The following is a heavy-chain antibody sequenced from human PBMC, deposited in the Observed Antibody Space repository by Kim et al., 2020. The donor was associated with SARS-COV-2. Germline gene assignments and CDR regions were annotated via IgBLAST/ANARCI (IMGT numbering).Heavy chain of an antibody. J-gene: IGHJ4*02. CDR3: ARYGSSWLRTHYFDY. CDR2: IYHSGST. Sequence: SETLSLTCAVSGGSISSSNWWSWVRQPPGKGLEWIGEIYHSGSTNYNPSLKSRVTISVDKSKNQFSLKLSSVTAADTAVYYCARYGSSWLRTHYFDYWGQGTLVTVSS. D-gene: IGHD6-13*01. V-gene: IGHV4-4*02. CDR1: GGSISSSNW.